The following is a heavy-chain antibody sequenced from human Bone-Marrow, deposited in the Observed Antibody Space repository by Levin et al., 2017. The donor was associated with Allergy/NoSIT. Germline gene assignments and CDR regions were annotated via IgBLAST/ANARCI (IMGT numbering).Heavy chain of an antibody. D-gene: IGHD3-10*01. J-gene: IGHJ6*03. CDR1: GFTFSSYW. Sequence: GGSLRLSCAASGFTFSSYWMSWVRQAPGKGLEWVANIKQDGSEKYYVDSVKGRFSISRDNAKNSLYLQMNSLRAEDTAVYYCAREQGVIMYYFYYYMDVWGKGTTVTVSS. V-gene: IGHV3-7*03. CDR3: AREQGVIMYYFYYYMDV. CDR2: IKQDGSEK.